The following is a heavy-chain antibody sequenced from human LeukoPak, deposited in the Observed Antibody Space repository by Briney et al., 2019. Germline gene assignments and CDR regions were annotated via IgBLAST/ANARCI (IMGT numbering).Heavy chain of an antibody. Sequence: SETLSLTCTVSGGSISSGDYYWSWIRQPPGKGLEWIGYIYHSGSTYYNPSLKSRVTISVDTSKNQFSLKLSSVTAADTAVYYCASGGYKTHFDYWGQGTLVTVSS. J-gene: IGHJ4*02. V-gene: IGHV4-30-4*08. CDR1: GGSISSGDYY. CDR3: ASGGYKTHFDY. CDR2: IYHSGST. D-gene: IGHD5-24*01.